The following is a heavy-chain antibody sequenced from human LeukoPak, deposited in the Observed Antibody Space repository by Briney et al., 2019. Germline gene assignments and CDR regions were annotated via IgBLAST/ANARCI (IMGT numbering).Heavy chain of an antibody. J-gene: IGHJ4*02. CDR3: ARSAADSSGDY. Sequence: SETLSLTCTVSGGSISSGSYYWSWIRQPAGKGLEWIGRIYTSGSTNYNPSLKSRVTISVDTSKNQFSLKLSSVTAADTAVYYCARSAADSSGDYWGQGTLVTVSS. CDR1: GGSISSGSYY. CDR2: IYTSGST. V-gene: IGHV4-61*02. D-gene: IGHD2-2*01.